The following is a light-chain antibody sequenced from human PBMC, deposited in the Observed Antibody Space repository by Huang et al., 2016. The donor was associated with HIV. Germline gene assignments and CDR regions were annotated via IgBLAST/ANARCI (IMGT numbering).Light chain of an antibody. Sequence: IVLTQSPATLSWYPGERVTLSCRASQSVGNYIAWYQQHPGQSLKLLIYNTSTRATGTPVRFSGSGSGTDFTLTISSLESEDFAVYYCQQRSSGVTFGGGTKVRVK. J-gene: IGKJ4*01. CDR1: QSVGNY. CDR3: QQRSSGVT. V-gene: IGKV3-11*01. CDR2: NTS.